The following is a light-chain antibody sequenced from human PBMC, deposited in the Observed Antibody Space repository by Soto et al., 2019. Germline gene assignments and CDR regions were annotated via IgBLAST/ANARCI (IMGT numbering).Light chain of an antibody. CDR2: TAS. CDR1: QSISTY. CDR3: QQSYSRPRT. J-gene: IGKJ1*01. V-gene: IGKV1-39*01. Sequence: DLQMTQSPSSLSASVGDRVTITCRASQSISTYLNWYQQKPGKAPNLLIYTASSLQTGVPSRFSGSGSGTDFTLTISSLQPEDFATYFCQQSYSRPRTFGQGTKVEVK.